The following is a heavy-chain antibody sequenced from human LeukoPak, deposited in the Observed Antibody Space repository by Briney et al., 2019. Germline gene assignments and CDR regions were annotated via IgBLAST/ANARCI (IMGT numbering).Heavy chain of an antibody. D-gene: IGHD6-6*01. J-gene: IGHJ6*03. CDR1: GFSFSSYA. V-gene: IGHV3-23*01. CDR2: ISGSGGST. Sequence: PSGGSLRLSCATSGFSFSSYAMSWVRQAPGKGLEWVSGISGSGGSTYYADSVKGRFTISRDNSKNTLYLQMNSLRAEDTAVYYCAKGPDRGQLAYYYYYMDVWGKGIAVTVSS. CDR3: AKGPDRGQLAYYYYYMDV.